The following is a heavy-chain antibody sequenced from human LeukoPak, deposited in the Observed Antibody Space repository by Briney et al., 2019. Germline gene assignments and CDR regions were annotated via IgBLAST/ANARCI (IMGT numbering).Heavy chain of an antibody. CDR2: MNPDVSTR. Sequence: PGGSLRLSCTASGFTFTTSWMRWVRQAPGKGLEWVADMNPDVSTRVYVDSVQGRFTISRDNAKNSVYLQINSLKGEDTAAYYCERDPFHGALDCWGQGTLVTVSS. J-gene: IGHJ4*02. V-gene: IGHV3-7*01. CDR1: GFTFTTSW. CDR3: ERDPFHGALDC. D-gene: IGHD4/OR15-4a*01.